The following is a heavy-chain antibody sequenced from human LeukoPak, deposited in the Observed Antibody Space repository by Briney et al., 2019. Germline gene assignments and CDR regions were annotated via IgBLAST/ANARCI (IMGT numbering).Heavy chain of an antibody. Sequence: SETLSLTCTVSGGSISSSSYYWGWIRQPPGKGLEGIGTIYYTGNTYYNPSLKSRVTISVDTSKNQFSLKLSSVTAADTAVYYCASIPGISVSAYYFDYWGQGTLVTVSS. D-gene: IGHD6-19*01. CDR1: GGSISSSSYY. CDR3: ASIPGISVSAYYFDY. CDR2: IYYTGNT. V-gene: IGHV4-39*01. J-gene: IGHJ4*02.